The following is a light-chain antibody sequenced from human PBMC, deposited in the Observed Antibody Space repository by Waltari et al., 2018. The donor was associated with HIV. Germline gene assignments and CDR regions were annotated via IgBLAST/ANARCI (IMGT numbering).Light chain of an antibody. CDR1: SSTIQKDN. J-gene: IGLJ1*01. Sequence: QSFLTHQPSASGTPGQTLTISCSAGSSTIQKDNVHWYQHVPGMTPKLLIYKNFLRPAGVPDRFAASKSGTSASLTISGLRSADEADYYCVGWDSSLSAYVFGAGTKVAVL. V-gene: IGLV1-47*01. CDR2: KNF. CDR3: VGWDSSLSAYV.